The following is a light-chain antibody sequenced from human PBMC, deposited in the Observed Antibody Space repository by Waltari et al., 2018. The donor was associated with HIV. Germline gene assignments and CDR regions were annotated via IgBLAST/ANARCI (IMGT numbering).Light chain of an antibody. CDR2: DVS. CDR1: TSDVGGYNY. V-gene: IGLV2-14*03. J-gene: IGLJ1*01. Sequence: QSGLTQPASVSGSPGQSITISCTATTSDVGGYNYVSWYQQHPGKAPTLMIYDVSNRPSGVSNRLAGSKSGNTASLTSCELQAVDEADYYCSAYTSSSTLRVSGTGTKVTV. CDR3: SAYTSSSTLRV.